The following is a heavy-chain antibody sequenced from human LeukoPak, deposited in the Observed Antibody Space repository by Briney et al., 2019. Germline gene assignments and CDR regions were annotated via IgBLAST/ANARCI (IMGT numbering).Heavy chain of an antibody. J-gene: IGHJ4*02. CDR2: IYTGDST. CDR1: GLSVSTKY. Sequence: PGGSLRLSCAASGLSVSTKYMTWVRQAAGKGLEGVSGIYTGDSTHYADSVRGRFTISRDNSKNTLYLQMNSLRVDDTAVYYCTARPDSFRGPSDYWGQGPLVTVSS. D-gene: IGHD3-16*01. V-gene: IGHV3-66*01. CDR3: TARPDSFRGPSDY.